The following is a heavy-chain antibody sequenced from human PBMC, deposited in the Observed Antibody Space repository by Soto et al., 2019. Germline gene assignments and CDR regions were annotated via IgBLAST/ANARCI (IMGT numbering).Heavy chain of an antibody. Sequence: EVQLVESGGGLVKPGGSLRLSCAASGFTFSNAWMSWVRQAPGKGLEWVGRIKSKTDGGTTDYAAPVKGRFTISRDDSKNTLYLQMNSLKTEDTAVYYCTTDPVRGQLVHNYWGQGTLVTVSS. D-gene: IGHD6-6*01. CDR3: TTDPVRGQLVHNY. J-gene: IGHJ4*02. CDR2: IKSKTDGGTT. CDR1: GFTFSNAW. V-gene: IGHV3-15*01.